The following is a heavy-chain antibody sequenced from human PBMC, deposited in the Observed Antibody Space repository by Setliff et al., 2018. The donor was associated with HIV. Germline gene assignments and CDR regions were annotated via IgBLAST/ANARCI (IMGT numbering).Heavy chain of an antibody. V-gene: IGHV3-23*01. D-gene: IGHD2-8*02. CDR1: GFTFSSYP. CDR3: AKSLLVAGNDY. J-gene: IGHJ4*02. CDR2: ISDGGGST. Sequence: PGGSLRLSCAASGFTFSSYPMSWVRQSPGKGPEWVSAISDGGGSTYYAVSVKGRFTISGDNSKNTLYLQMNSLRVEDTAVYYCAKSLLVAGNDYWGQGTLVTVSS.